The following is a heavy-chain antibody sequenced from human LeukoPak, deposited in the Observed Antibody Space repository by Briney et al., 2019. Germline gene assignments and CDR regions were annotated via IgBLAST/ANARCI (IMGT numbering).Heavy chain of an antibody. CDR3: ARGSITIFGVVSKGDAFDI. CDR1: GFTFNIYG. Sequence: SGGSLRLSCAASGFTFNIYGMHWVRQAPGKGLEWVANIKQDGSEKYYVDSVKGRFTISRDNAKNSLYLQMNSLRAEDTAVYYCARGSITIFGVVSKGDAFDIWGQGTMVTVSS. D-gene: IGHD3-3*01. CDR2: IKQDGSEK. V-gene: IGHV3-7*04. J-gene: IGHJ3*02.